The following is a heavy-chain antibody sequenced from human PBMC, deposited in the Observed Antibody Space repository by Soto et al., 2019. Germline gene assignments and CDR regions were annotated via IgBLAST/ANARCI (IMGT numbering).Heavy chain of an antibody. CDR1: GYTFTSYD. V-gene: IGHV1-8*01. CDR2: MNPNSGNT. J-gene: IGHJ6*03. Sequence: GASVKVSCKASGYTFTSYDINWVRQATGQGLEWMGWMNPNSGNTGYAQKFQGRVTMTRNTSISTAYMELSSLRSEDTAVYYCARGQNIAAAGEDYYYYYYMDVWGKGTTVTVSS. D-gene: IGHD6-13*01. CDR3: ARGQNIAAAGEDYYYYYYMDV.